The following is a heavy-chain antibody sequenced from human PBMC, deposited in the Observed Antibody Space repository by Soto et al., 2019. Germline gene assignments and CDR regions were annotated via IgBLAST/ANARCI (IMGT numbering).Heavy chain of an antibody. J-gene: IGHJ2*01. CDR3: AKTTVTSYWYFDL. D-gene: IGHD4-17*01. Sequence: EVQLLESGGGLVQPGGSLRLSCAASGFTFSSYAMCWVRQAPGKGLEWVSAFSGSGGSTYYADSVKGRFTISSDNSKNTLYLQMNSLRAEETAVYYCAKTTVTSYWYFDLWGRGTLVTVSS. V-gene: IGHV3-23*01. CDR2: FSGSGGST. CDR1: GFTFSSYA.